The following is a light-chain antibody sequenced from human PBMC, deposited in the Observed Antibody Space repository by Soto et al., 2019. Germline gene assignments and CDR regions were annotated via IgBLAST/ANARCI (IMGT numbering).Light chain of an antibody. Sequence: DIQLTQSPSFLSASVGDRVTITCRASQGISSYLAWYQQTPGKAPKLLIYASSTLQSGVPSRFSGSGSGTDFTLKISRVEAEDVGVYYCMQALQTPPTFGPGTKVDIK. V-gene: IGKV1-9*01. CDR2: ASS. CDR3: MQALQTPPT. J-gene: IGKJ3*01. CDR1: QGISSY.